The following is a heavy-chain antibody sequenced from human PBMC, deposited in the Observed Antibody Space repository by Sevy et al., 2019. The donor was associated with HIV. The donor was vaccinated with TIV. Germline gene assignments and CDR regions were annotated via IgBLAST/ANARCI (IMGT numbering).Heavy chain of an antibody. Sequence: ASVKVSCKASGYTFSYYAVHWVRQAPGQRLEWMGCINTANGNTKYSQKFQGRLTITRDTSASIVYMQLSSLRSEDTAVYYCARDPGGLPAAMMGWFDPWGQGTLVTVSS. D-gene: IGHD2-2*01. CDR1: GYTFSYYA. J-gene: IGHJ5*02. CDR3: ARDPGGLPAAMMGWFDP. V-gene: IGHV1-3*04. CDR2: INTANGNT.